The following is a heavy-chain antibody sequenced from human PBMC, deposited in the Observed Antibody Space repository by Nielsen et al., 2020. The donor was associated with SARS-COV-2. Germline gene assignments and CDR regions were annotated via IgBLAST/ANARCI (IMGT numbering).Heavy chain of an antibody. CDR3: ARVEPSAMAYYYYGMDV. J-gene: IGHJ6*02. V-gene: IGHV1-69*05. Sequence: WVRQAPGQGLEWMGGIIPIFGTANYAQKLQGRVTMTTDTSTSTAYMELRSLRSDDTAVYYCARVEPSAMAYYYYGMDVWGQGTTVTVSS. D-gene: IGHD5-18*01. CDR2: IIPIFGTA.